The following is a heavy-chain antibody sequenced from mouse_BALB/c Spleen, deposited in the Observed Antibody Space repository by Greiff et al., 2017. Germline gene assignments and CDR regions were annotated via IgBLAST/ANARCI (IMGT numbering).Heavy chain of an antibody. V-gene: IGHV5-6*01. D-gene: IGHD1-1*01. CDR3: ARPPYYGSSYWFAY. CDR1: GFTFSSYG. J-gene: IGHJ3*01. CDR2: ISSGGSYT. Sequence: EVQGVESGGDLVKPGGSLKLSCAASGFTFSSYGMSWVRQTPDKRLEWVATISSGGSYTYYPDSVKGRFTISRDNAKNTLYLQMSSLKSEDTAMYYCARPPYYGSSYWFAYWGQGTLVTVSA.